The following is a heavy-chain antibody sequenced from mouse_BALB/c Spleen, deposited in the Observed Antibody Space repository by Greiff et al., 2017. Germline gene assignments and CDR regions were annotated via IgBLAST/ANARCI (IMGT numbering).Heavy chain of an antibody. CDR3: ARRDYYYYGSSYFDY. D-gene: IGHD1-1*01. Sequence: EVQLQQSGAELVKPGASVKLSCTASGFNIKDTYMHWVKQRPEQGLEWIGRIDPANGNTKYDPKFQGKATITADTSSNTAYLQLSSLTSEDTAVYYCARRDYYYYGSSYFDYWGQGTTLTVSS. CDR1: GFNIKDTY. V-gene: IGHV14-3*02. CDR2: IDPANGNT. J-gene: IGHJ2*01.